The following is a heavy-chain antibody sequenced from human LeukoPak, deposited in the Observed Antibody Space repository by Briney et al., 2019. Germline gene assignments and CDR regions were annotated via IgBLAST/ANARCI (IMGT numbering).Heavy chain of an antibody. CDR3: ARGGLYDSSGYYMDS. Sequence: PSETLSLTCTVSGGAISRYYGSWIRQPPGKGLEWIGHIYYSGGTKYNPSPMSRVTISVDRAQSQFSLSLSSAPAAATAVHYCARGGLYDSSGYYMDSWGQGTLVIVSS. CDR1: GGAISRYY. D-gene: IGHD3-22*01. CDR2: IYYSGGT. J-gene: IGHJ4*02. V-gene: IGHV4-59*01.